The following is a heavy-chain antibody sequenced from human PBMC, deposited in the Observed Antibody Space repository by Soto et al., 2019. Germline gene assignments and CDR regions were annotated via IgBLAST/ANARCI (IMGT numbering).Heavy chain of an antibody. CDR1: GFSLTTSGVS. J-gene: IGHJ4*02. Sequence: QITLKESGPTLVKPTQTLTLTCTFSGFSLTTSGVSVGWIRQPPGKALEWVAFIYWNDDKRYSPSLKSRLTITKDSSKNQVALTMTNIDPVDTATYYCAYRVGSRGSFDYWGPGTLVTVSS. V-gene: IGHV2-5*01. D-gene: IGHD6-25*01. CDR3: AYRVGSRGSFDY. CDR2: IYWNDDK.